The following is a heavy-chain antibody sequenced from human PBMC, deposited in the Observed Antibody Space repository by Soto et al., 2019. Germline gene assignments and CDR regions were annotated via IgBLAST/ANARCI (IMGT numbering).Heavy chain of an antibody. CDR3: ANLLAYCGVDCLSDP. CDR1: GFTFSSYA. CDR2: ISGSGGST. J-gene: IGHJ5*02. V-gene: IGHV3-23*01. Sequence: HLGGSLRLSCAASGFTFSSYAMSWVRQAPGKGLEWVSAISGSGGSTYYADSVKGRFTISRDNSKNTLYLQMNSLRAEATAVYYCANLLAYCGVDCLSDPWGQGTLVTVSS. D-gene: IGHD2-21*02.